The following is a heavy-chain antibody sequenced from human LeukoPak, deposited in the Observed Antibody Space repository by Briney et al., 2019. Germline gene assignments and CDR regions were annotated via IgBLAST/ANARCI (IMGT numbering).Heavy chain of an antibody. CDR2: INPNSGGT. J-gene: IGHJ4*02. Sequence: ASVKVSCKASGYTFTGYYMHWVRQAPGQGLEWMGWINPNSGGTNYAQKFQGRVTMTRDTSISTAYMELSRLRSDDTAVYYCATAKYYYDSSGYYFSDYWGQGTLVTVSS. V-gene: IGHV1-2*02. CDR1: GYTFTGYY. D-gene: IGHD3-22*01. CDR3: ATAKYYYDSSGYYFSDY.